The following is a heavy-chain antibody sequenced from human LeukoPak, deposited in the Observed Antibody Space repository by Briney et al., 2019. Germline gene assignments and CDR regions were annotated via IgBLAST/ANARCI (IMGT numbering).Heavy chain of an antibody. J-gene: IGHJ2*01. CDR1: GFTFSSYW. CDR2: INSDGSST. Sequence: GGSLRLSCAASGFTFSSYWMHWVRQAPGKGLVWVSRINSDGSSTSYADSVKGRFTISRDNAKNTLYLQMNSLRAEDTAVYYCARERGSYYDSSGNPNWYFDLWGRGTLVTVSS. CDR3: ARERGSYYDSSGNPNWYFDL. V-gene: IGHV3-74*01. D-gene: IGHD3-22*01.